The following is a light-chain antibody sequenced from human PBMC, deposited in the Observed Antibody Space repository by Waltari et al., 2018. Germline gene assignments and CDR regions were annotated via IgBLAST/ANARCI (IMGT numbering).Light chain of an antibody. CDR1: NSNIGSGYD. Sequence: QSVLTQPPSVSGAPGQRVTISCTGSNSNIGSGYDVHWYQQLPGTAPKLLIYANIKRPSGVPDRFSGSKSGASASLAITGLQAGDEADYYCQSYDSSLSGSLFGGGTRLTVL. CDR3: QSYDSSLSGSL. J-gene: IGLJ2*01. V-gene: IGLV1-40*01. CDR2: ANI.